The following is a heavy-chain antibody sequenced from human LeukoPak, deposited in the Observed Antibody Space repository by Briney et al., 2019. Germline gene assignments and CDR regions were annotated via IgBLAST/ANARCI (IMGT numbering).Heavy chain of an antibody. CDR3: ARELLWFGEYDY. CDR1: GFIFRDSH. J-gene: IGHJ4*02. D-gene: IGHD3-10*01. CDR2: ISSSGSTT. Sequence: PGGSLRLSCAASGFIFRDSHVSWLRQAPGKGLEWVSHISSSGSTTYYADSVKGRFTISRDSAKNSLYLQMNSLRAEDTAVYYCARELLWFGEYDYWGQGTLVTVSS. V-gene: IGHV3-11*01.